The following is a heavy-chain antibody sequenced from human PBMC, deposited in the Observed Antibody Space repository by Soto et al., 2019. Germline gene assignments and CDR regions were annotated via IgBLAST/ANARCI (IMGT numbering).Heavy chain of an antibody. D-gene: IGHD3-10*01. CDR2: IYYSGST. CDR3: ARDTRGGLTMWGYWYFDL. V-gene: IGHV4-31*03. Sequence: QVQLQESGPGLVKPSQTLSLTCTVSGGSISSGGYYWSWIRQHPGKGLEWIGYIYYSGSTYYNPSLTSRVTIYVDTSKHQFCLKLSSVTAADTAVYYCARDTRGGLTMWGYWYFDLWGRGTLVTVSS. CDR1: GGSISSGGYY. J-gene: IGHJ2*01.